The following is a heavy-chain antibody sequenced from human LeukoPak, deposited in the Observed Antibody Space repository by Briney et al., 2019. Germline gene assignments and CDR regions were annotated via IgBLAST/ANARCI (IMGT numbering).Heavy chain of an antibody. Sequence: ASVKVSCKASGHTFTSYDINWVRQAPGQGLEWMGIINPSGGSTSYAQKFQGRVTMTRDMSTSTVYMELSSLRSEDTAVYYCARDQVSYSGSRPFDPWGQGTLVTVSS. J-gene: IGHJ5*02. CDR2: INPSGGST. D-gene: IGHD1-26*01. CDR1: GHTFTSYD. V-gene: IGHV1-46*01. CDR3: ARDQVSYSGSRPFDP.